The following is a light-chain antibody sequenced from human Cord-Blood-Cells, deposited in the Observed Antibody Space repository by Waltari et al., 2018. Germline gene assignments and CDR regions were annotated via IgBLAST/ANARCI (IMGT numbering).Light chain of an antibody. CDR3: QQYNNWPST. CDR2: GAS. Sequence: EIVMTQSPATLSVSTGERATLSCRASQSVSRNLAWYQQKPGQAPRLLIYGASTRATGIPARFSGSGSGTEFTLTISSLQSEDFAVYYCQQYNNWPSTFGGGTKVEIK. V-gene: IGKV3-15*01. J-gene: IGKJ4*01. CDR1: QSVSRN.